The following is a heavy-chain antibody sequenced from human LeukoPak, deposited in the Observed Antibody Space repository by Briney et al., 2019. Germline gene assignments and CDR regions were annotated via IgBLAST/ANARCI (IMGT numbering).Heavy chain of an antibody. Sequence: GASVKVSCKVSGYTLTELSMHWVRQAPGQGLEWMGWINPNSGGTNYAQKFQGRVTMTRDTSISTAYMELSRLRSDDTAVYYCARDGYCTNGVCYNYYFDYWGQGTLVTVSS. CDR1: GYTLTELS. V-gene: IGHV1-2*02. CDR3: ARDGYCTNGVCYNYYFDY. D-gene: IGHD2-8*01. CDR2: INPNSGGT. J-gene: IGHJ4*02.